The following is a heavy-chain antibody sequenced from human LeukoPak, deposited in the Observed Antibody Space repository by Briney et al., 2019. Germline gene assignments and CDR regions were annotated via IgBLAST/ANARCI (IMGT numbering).Heavy chain of an antibody. D-gene: IGHD3-22*01. J-gene: IGHJ4*02. CDR2: XGST. V-gene: IGHV4-30-2*04. Sequence: XGSTYYTPSLKSRVTISMDTSRNQFSLKLSSVTAADTAVYYCARGGTITMIVVVITTHYFDYWGQGTLVTVSS. CDR3: ARGGTITMIVVVITTHYFDY.